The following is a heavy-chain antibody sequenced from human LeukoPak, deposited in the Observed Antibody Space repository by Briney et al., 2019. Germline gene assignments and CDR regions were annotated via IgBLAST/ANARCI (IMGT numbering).Heavy chain of an antibody. V-gene: IGHV3-30*02. J-gene: IGHJ4*02. CDR2: IRYDGSNK. CDR1: GFTFSSYG. D-gene: IGHD2-2*01. Sequence: GGSLRLSCAASGFTFSSYGMHWVRQAPGKGLEWVAFIRYDGSNKYYADSVKGRFTTSRDNSKNTLYLQMNSLRAEDTAVYYCAKEGWGYCSSTSCYAAGVSGGELDYWGQGTLVTVSS. CDR3: AKEGWGYCSSTSCYAAGVSGGELDY.